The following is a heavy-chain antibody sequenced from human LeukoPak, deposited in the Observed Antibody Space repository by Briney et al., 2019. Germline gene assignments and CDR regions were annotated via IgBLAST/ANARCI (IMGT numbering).Heavy chain of an antibody. Sequence: ASVKVSCTASGYTFTTYGMNWVRQVPGRGLEWMGWINTDTGNPTYAQGFTGRFVFSLDTSVSTAYLQISSLQTEDTAVYYCARAGTGYCSDSNCSIEHWGQGTLVTVSS. D-gene: IGHD2-15*01. CDR2: INTDTGNP. V-gene: IGHV7-4-1*02. CDR1: GYTFTTYG. J-gene: IGHJ4*02. CDR3: ARAGTGYCSDSNCSIEH.